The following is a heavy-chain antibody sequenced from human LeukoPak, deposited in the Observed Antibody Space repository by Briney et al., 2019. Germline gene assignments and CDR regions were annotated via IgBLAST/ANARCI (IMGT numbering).Heavy chain of an antibody. Sequence: PGGSLRLSCAASGFTFSSFNMHWVRQAPGKGLEWVAIISYDGSNEYYADSVKGRFTISRDNFKNTLYLQMNSLGAEDTAVYYCAKNKLLQLEYYFDFWGQGTLVTVSS. D-gene: IGHD1-1*01. CDR2: ISYDGSNE. V-gene: IGHV3-30*18. CDR1: GFTFSSFN. J-gene: IGHJ4*02. CDR3: AKNKLLQLEYYFDF.